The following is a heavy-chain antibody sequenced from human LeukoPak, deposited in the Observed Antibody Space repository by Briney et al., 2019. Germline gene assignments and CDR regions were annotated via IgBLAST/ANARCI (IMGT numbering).Heavy chain of an antibody. CDR2: INHSGST. Sequence: SETLSLTCAVYGGSFSGYYWSWIRQPPGKGLEWIGEINHSGSTNYNPSLKSRVTISVDTSKNQFSLKLSSVTAADTAVYYCARGPYPGMITFGGVIAPPYYCYGMDVWGQGTTVTVSS. V-gene: IGHV4-34*01. CDR3: ARGPYPGMITFGGVIAPPYYCYGMDV. CDR1: GGSFSGYY. J-gene: IGHJ6*02. D-gene: IGHD3-16*02.